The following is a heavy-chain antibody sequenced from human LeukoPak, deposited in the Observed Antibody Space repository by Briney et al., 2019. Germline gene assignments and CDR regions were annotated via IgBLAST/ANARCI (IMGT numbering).Heavy chain of an antibody. CDR3: ARGKRKVRGVIKNNWFDP. Sequence: PSETLSLTCTVSGGSISSYYWSWIRQPPGKGLEWIGYIYYSGSTNYNPSLKSRVTISVDTSKNQFSLKLSSVTAADTAVYYCARGKRKVRGVIKNNWFDPWGQGTLVTVSS. CDR2: IYYSGST. V-gene: IGHV4-59*12. CDR1: GGSISSYY. J-gene: IGHJ5*02. D-gene: IGHD3-10*01.